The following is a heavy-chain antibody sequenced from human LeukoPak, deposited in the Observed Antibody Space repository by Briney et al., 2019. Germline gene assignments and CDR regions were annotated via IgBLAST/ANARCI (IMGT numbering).Heavy chain of an antibody. CDR1: GFRFESHT. Sequence: GGSLRLSCGASGFRFESHTMGWVRQAPGKGLEWISSITSGSTTVYYGDSVRGRFTVSRDNAKNSLYLQMDNMRVSDTAVYFCARDVGDGEYFFDFWGQGTLVSVSS. V-gene: IGHV3-48*04. J-gene: IGHJ4*02. CDR2: ITSGSTTV. CDR3: ARDVGDGEYFFDF. D-gene: IGHD3-16*01.